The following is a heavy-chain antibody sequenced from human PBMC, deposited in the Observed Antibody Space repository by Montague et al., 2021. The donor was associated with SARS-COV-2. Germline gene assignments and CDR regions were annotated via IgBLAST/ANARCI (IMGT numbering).Heavy chain of an antibody. Sequence: SLRLSCAASGFTFSSYDMHWVRQATGKGLEWVSTIGTAGDTYYPGSAKGRFTISRENAKNSLYLQMNSLRAGDTAVYYCARGGYYDSSGYYSDAFDIWGRGTMVTVSS. J-gene: IGHJ3*02. V-gene: IGHV3-13*01. D-gene: IGHD3-22*01. CDR3: ARGGYYDSSGYYSDAFDI. CDR2: IGTAGDT. CDR1: GFTFSSYD.